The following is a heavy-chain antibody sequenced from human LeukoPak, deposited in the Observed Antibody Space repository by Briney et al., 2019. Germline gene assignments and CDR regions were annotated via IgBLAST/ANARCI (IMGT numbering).Heavy chain of an antibody. V-gene: IGHV3-30*02. CDR3: AKTLYTRDLGEVFDY. CDR2: IRYDGSNK. Sequence: GGSLRLSCAASGFTFKNYAMHWVRQAPGKGLEWVAFIRYDGSNKHYADSVKGRFTISRDNSKNTVYLQMNSLRAEDSAVYYCAKTLYTRDLGEVFDYWGQGTLVTVSS. J-gene: IGHJ4*02. CDR1: GFTFKNYA. D-gene: IGHD3-16*02.